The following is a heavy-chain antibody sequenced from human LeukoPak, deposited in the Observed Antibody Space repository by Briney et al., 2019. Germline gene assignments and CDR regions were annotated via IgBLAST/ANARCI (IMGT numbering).Heavy chain of an antibody. CDR3: ARVRKYSGYYSWYFDL. J-gene: IGHJ2*01. CDR2: IGTAGDT. Sequence: PGGSLRLSCAASGFTFSGYDMHWVRHATGKGLEWVSAIGTAGDTYYPGSVKGRFTISRENAKNSLYLQMNSLRAGDTAVYYCARVRKYSGYYSWYFDLWGRGTLVTVSS. CDR1: GFTFSGYD. V-gene: IGHV3-13*01. D-gene: IGHD5-12*01.